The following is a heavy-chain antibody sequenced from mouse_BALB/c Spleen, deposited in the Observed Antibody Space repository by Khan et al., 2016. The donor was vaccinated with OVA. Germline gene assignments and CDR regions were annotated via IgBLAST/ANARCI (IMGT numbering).Heavy chain of an antibody. CDR1: GFTFSSFG. Sequence: EVELVESGGGLVQPGGSRKLSCAASGFTFSSFGMHWVRQAPEKGLEWVAYISSGSSTTYYADTVKGRFTISRDSPRNTLFLQMTSLRSEDTAMYYCASSSWDYWGQGTTLTVSS. CDR3: ASSSWDY. D-gene: IGHD1-1*01. V-gene: IGHV5-17*02. CDR2: ISSGSSTT. J-gene: IGHJ2*01.